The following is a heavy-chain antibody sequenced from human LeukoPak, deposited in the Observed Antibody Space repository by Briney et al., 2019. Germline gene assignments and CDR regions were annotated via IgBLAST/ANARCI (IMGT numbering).Heavy chain of an antibody. CDR1: GGTFSRYA. CDR3: ASDGAHATQKDYYYYYGMDV. D-gene: IGHD3-16*01. J-gene: IGHJ6*04. CDR2: IIPIFGTA. V-gene: IGHV1-69*01. Sequence: EASVKVSCKASGGTFSRYAISWVRQAPGQGLEWMGAIIPIFGTANYAQKFQGRVTIPADESTSTAYMELSSLRSEDTAVYYCASDGAHATQKDYYYYYGMDVWGKGTTVTVSS.